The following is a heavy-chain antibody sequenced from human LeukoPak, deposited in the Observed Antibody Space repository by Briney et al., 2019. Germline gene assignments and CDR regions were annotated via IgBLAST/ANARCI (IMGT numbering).Heavy chain of an antibody. CDR1: GYTFTGYY. J-gene: IGHJ4*02. CDR2: INPNSGGT. V-gene: IGHV1-2*02. Sequence: ASLKVSCKASGYTFTGYYMHWVRQAPGQGLEWMGWINPNSGGTNYAQKFQGRVTMTRDPSISTAYMELSRLRSDDTAVYYCARVIRRSGSYQVPFDYWGQGTLVTVSS. CDR3: ARVIRRSGSYQVPFDY. D-gene: IGHD1-26*01.